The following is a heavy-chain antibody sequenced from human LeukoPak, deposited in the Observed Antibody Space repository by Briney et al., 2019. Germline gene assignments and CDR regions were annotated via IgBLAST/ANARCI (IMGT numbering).Heavy chain of an antibody. CDR2: ITWDGTTT. V-gene: IGHV3-43D*04. Sequence: PGGSLRLSCVASGFTFDDYAMRWVRQAPGKGLEWVSLITWDGTTTYYADSAKGRFTISRDNSKNTLSLQMSSLRAEDTAVYYCAKSATVGIKAPFDCWGQGALVTVSS. J-gene: IGHJ4*02. D-gene: IGHD1-26*01. CDR1: GFTFDDYA. CDR3: AKSATVGIKAPFDC.